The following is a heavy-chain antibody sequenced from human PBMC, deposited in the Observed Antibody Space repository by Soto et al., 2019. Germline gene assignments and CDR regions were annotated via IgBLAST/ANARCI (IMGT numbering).Heavy chain of an antibody. CDR3: ARAYGGFDNGLDV. J-gene: IGHJ6*02. D-gene: IGHD5-12*01. Sequence: SETLSLTCTVSGDSTRSYYWTWIRQPPGKGLELIGYIYYSGSTRYNPSLKSRVTISVDMSKNQFSLKLSSVIAADTAVYYCARAYGGFDNGLDVWGQGTAVTFSS. V-gene: IGHV4-59*01. CDR1: GDSTRSYY. CDR2: IYYSGST.